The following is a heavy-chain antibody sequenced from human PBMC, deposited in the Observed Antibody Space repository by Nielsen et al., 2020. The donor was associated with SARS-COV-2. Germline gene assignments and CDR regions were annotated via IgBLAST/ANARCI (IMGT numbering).Heavy chain of an antibody. J-gene: IGHJ4*02. CDR2: ISSSSSYI. CDR1: GFTFFDYN. Sequence: GESLKISCAASGFTFFDYNMNWFRQTPGKGLEWVSSISSSSSYIYYADSVRGRFTISRDNAENSLYLQMNSLRAEDTAVYYCARSIRGYSYGDDYWGQGTLVSVSS. CDR3: ARSIRGYSYGDDY. V-gene: IGHV3-21*04. D-gene: IGHD5-18*01.